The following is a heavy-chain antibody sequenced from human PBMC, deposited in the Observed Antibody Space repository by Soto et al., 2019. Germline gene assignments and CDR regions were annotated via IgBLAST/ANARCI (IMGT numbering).Heavy chain of an antibody. CDR1: GYNFASYW. J-gene: IGHJ6*02. V-gene: IGHV5-10-1*01. CDR2: IDPIDSYT. Sequence: GESLKISCQGSGYNFASYWISWVRQMPGKGLEWMGRIDPIDSYTNYSPSFQGHVTISADKSISTAYLQWSSLKASDTAMYYCARRYCSSATCPRNYYGMDVWGQGTTVTVSS. D-gene: IGHD2-2*01. CDR3: ARRYCSSATCPRNYYGMDV.